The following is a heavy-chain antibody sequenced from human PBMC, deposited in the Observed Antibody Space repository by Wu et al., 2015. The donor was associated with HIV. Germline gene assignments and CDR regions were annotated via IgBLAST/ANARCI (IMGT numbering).Heavy chain of an antibody. D-gene: IGHD6-19*01. CDR3: AREGGYSSGWYIAFDI. V-gene: IGHV4-59*12. Sequence: QVQLQESGPGLVKPSETLSLTCTVSGGSISSYYWSWIRQPPGKGLEWIGYIYYSGSTNYNPSLKSRVTISVDTSKNQFSLKLSSVTAADTAVYYCAREGGYSSGWYIAFDIWGPRDNGHRLF. CDR2: IYYSGST. CDR1: GGSISSYY. J-gene: IGHJ3*02.